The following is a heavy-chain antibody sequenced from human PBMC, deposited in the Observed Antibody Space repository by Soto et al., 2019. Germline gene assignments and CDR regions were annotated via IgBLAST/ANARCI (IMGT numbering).Heavy chain of an antibody. CDR1: GYTFTGYY. J-gene: IGHJ6*02. D-gene: IGHD2-2*02. V-gene: IGHV1-2*02. CDR3: ARDSDGVVLVPATIAYYYYGMDV. Sequence: QVQLVQSGAEVKKPGASVKVSCKASGYTFTGYYMHWVRQAPGQGLEWMGWINPNSGGTNYAQKFQGRVTMTRDTSISTAYMDLSRLSSGDTAVYYCARDSDGVVLVPATIAYYYYGMDVWGQGTTVTVSS. CDR2: INPNSGGT.